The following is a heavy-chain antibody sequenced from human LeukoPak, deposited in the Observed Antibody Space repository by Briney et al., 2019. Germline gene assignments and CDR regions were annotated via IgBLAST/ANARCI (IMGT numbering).Heavy chain of an antibody. J-gene: IGHJ5*01. Sequence: SQTLSLTCTVSGGSISSGSYYWSWIRQPAGKGLEWIGRIYTSGSTNYNPSLKSRVTISVDTSKNQFSLKLSSVTAADTAVYYCATLKGSSGYYDSSGQGTLVTVSS. CDR2: IYTSGST. V-gene: IGHV4-61*02. CDR3: ATLKGSSGYYDS. CDR1: GGSISSGSYY. D-gene: IGHD3-22*01.